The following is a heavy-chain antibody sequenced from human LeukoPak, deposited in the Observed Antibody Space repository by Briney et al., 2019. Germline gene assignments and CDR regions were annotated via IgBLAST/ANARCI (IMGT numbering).Heavy chain of an antibody. Sequence: GGSLRLSCAASGFTFSSYGMPWVRQAPGKGLEWVAVISYDGSNKYYADSVKGRFTISRDNSKNTLYLQMNSLRAEDTAVYYCAKDTGYYDFWSGYRNYYFDYWGQGTLVTVSS. V-gene: IGHV3-30*18. J-gene: IGHJ4*02. CDR3: AKDTGYYDFWSGYRNYYFDY. D-gene: IGHD3-3*01. CDR2: ISYDGSNK. CDR1: GFTFSSYG.